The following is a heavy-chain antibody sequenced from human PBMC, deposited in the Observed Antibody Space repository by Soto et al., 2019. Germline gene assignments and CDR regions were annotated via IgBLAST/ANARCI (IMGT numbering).Heavy chain of an antibody. J-gene: IGHJ4*02. CDR2: VKQDGSEK. V-gene: IGHV3-7*05. CDR3: AAGRWMVRY. Sequence: EVQLVESGGGLVQPGGSLRVSCETSGFSFSDYWMSWVRKSPGKGMEWVANVKQDGSEKNYVDSVKGRFSISRDNARKSVYLQMNSLRGEDTAVYHCAAGRWMVRYWGQGTLVTVSS. CDR1: GFSFSDYW. D-gene: IGHD6-19*01.